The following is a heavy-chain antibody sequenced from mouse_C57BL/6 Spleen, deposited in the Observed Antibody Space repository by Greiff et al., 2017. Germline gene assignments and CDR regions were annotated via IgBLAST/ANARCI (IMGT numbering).Heavy chain of an antibody. D-gene: IGHD2-5*01. CDR3: TVPTIVTSDYFDY. Sequence: VQLQQSGAELVRPGASVKLSCTASGFNIKDDYMHWVKQRPEQGLEWIGRIDPENGDTEYASKFQGKATITADTSSNTAYLQLSSLTSEDTAVYYCTVPTIVTSDYFDYWGQGTTLTVSS. CDR2: IDPENGDT. J-gene: IGHJ2*01. V-gene: IGHV14-4*01. CDR1: GFNIKDDY.